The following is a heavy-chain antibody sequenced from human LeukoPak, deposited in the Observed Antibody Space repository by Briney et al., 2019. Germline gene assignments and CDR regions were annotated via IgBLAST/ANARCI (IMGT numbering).Heavy chain of an antibody. J-gene: IGHJ4*02. CDR1: GFTFTSYA. V-gene: IGHV3-23*01. D-gene: IGHD3-10*01. CDR2: ISGSGSNT. Sequence: GGSLRLSCAASGFTFTSYAMSWVRQAPGKGLEWVSTISGSGSNTYYADSVKGRFTISRDKSKSTLYLQMNSLRAEDTAVYYCAKDLRFGELLTFDYWGQGTLVTVPS. CDR3: AKDLRFGELLTFDY.